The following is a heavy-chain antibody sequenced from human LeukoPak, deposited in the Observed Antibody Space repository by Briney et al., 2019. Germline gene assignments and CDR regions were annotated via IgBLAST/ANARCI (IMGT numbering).Heavy chain of an antibody. V-gene: IGHV3-21*01. CDR2: ISSSSSYI. CDR1: GFTFSSYN. D-gene: IGHD2-21*01. Sequence: PGGSLRLSCAASGFTFSSYNMNWVRQAPGKGLEWVSSISSSSSYIYYADSVKGRFTISRDNAKNSLYLQMNSLRAEDTAVYYCARASRIAPPFETTDYWGQGTLVTVSS. J-gene: IGHJ4*02. CDR3: ARASRIAPPFETTDY.